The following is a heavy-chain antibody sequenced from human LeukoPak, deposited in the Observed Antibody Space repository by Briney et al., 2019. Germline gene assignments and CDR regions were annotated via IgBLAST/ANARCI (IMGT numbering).Heavy chain of an antibody. V-gene: IGHV3-21*01. CDR3: ASLLNSGSYSMIFPEDAFDI. CDR2: ISSSSSYI. J-gene: IGHJ3*02. CDR1: GSTFSSYS. Sequence: PGGSLRLSCAASGSTFSSYSMNWVRQAPGKGLEWVSSISSSSSYIYYADSVKGRFTISRDNAKNSLYLQMNSLRAEDTAVYYCASLLNSGSYSMIFPEDAFDIWGQGTMVTVSS. D-gene: IGHD1-26*01.